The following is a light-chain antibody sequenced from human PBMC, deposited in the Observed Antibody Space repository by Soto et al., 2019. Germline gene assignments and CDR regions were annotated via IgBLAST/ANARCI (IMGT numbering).Light chain of an antibody. Sequence: QSALTQPASVSGSPGQSITISCSGSSGDVGNYDLVSWYQQIPGKAPQLMIFEVSRRPSRVSDRFSGSKSGNTASLTISGLQAEDEGDFYCCSYAGNGAWVFGGVTKLTVL. CDR1: SGDVGNYDL. CDR2: EVS. V-gene: IGLV2-23*02. J-gene: IGLJ3*02. CDR3: CSYAGNGAWV.